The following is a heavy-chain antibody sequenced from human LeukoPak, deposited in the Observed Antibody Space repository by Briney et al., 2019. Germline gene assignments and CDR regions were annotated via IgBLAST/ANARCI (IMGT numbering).Heavy chain of an antibody. CDR3: ARERREQLLPPYTRLVTYFDY. V-gene: IGHV4-39*07. D-gene: IGHD1-26*01. J-gene: IGHJ4*02. Sequence: SETLSLTCTVSGGSISSSSYYWGWIRQPPGKGLEWIGSIYYSGSTYYNPSLKSRVTISVDTSKNQLSLKLRSVTAADTAVYYCARERREQLLPPYTRLVTYFDYWGQGTLVTVSS. CDR1: GGSISSSSYY. CDR2: IYYSGST.